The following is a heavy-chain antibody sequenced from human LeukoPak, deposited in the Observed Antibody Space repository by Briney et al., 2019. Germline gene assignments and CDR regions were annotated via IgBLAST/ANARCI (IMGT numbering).Heavy chain of an antibody. V-gene: IGHV3-53*01. D-gene: IGHD1-26*01. CDR2: IYSGGST. CDR3: ARDSYSGIYRLGAFDV. J-gene: IGHJ3*01. Sequence: TGGSLRLSCAASGFTFSSNYMNWVRQAPGKGLEWVSVIYSGGSTYYADSVKGRFTISRDNSKNTLHLQMNSLRAEDTAVYYCARDSYSGIYRLGAFDVWGQGTMVTASS. CDR1: GFTFSSNY.